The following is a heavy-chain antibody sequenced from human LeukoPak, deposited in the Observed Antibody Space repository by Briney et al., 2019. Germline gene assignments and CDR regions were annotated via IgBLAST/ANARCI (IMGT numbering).Heavy chain of an antibody. D-gene: IGHD2-2*02. V-gene: IGHV4-39*07. CDR2: IYYSGST. Sequence: SETLSLTCTVSGGSISSSSYYWGWIRQPPGEGLEWIGSIYYSGSTYYNPSLKSRVTISVDTSKNQFSLKLSSVTAADTAVYYCARVVPAAIHGWFDPWGQGTLVTVSS. CDR3: ARVVPAAIHGWFDP. J-gene: IGHJ5*02. CDR1: GGSISSSSYY.